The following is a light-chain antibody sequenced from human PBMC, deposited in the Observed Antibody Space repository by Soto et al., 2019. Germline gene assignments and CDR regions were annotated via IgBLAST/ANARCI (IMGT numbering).Light chain of an antibody. CDR2: GAS. Sequence: PRAIATLSCMAIQTVSITYLTWYQQKPGQAPRLLIFGASKRATGIPDRFSGSGSGRDFTLTISSLEPEDFAVYYCQQRSNWPPITFGQGTRLEIK. J-gene: IGKJ5*01. V-gene: IGKV3-11*02. CDR1: QTVSITY. CDR3: QQRSNWPPIT.